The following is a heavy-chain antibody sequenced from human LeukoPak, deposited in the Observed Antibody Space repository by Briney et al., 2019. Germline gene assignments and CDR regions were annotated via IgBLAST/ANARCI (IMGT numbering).Heavy chain of an antibody. CDR2: IYYSGGS. CDR1: GDSVRSYY. D-gene: IGHD5-18*01. CDR3: ASGGERGFSYGFET. J-gene: IGHJ4*02. V-gene: IGHV4-59*02. Sequence: SETPSLTCTVSGDSVRSYYWSWIRQSPGKGLEWFGYIYYSGGSKYSPSLKSRVSVSVDTSQNQVSLTLTSVTAADTAVYYCASGGERGFSYGFETWGQGTLVTVSS.